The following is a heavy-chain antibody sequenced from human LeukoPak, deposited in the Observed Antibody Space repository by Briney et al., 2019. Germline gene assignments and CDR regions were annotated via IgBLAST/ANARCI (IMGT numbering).Heavy chain of an antibody. V-gene: IGHV4-59*01. Sequence: PSETLSLTCTVSGGSISSYYWTWIRQPPGKGLEYIGYLDYSGSTNYNLSLKSRVTIAVDTSKNQFSLKLSSVTAADTAVYYCARSRFGELGFDYWGQGTLVTVSS. CDR1: GGSISSYY. J-gene: IGHJ4*02. CDR2: LDYSGST. D-gene: IGHD3-10*01. CDR3: ARSRFGELGFDY.